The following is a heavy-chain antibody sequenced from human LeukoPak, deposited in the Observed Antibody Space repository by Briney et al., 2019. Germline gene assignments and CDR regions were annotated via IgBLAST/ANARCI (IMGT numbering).Heavy chain of an antibody. J-gene: IGHJ5*02. CDR2: INHSGST. V-gene: IGHV4-34*01. D-gene: IGHD3-22*01. CDR1: GGSFSGYY. Sequence: SETLSLTCAVYGGSFSGYYWSWIRQPPGKGLEWIGEINHSGSTNYNPSLKSRVTISVDTSKNQFSLKLSSVTAADTAVYYCARDRPWGWLLLRDWFDPWGQGTLVTVSS. CDR3: ARDRPWGWLLLRDWFDP.